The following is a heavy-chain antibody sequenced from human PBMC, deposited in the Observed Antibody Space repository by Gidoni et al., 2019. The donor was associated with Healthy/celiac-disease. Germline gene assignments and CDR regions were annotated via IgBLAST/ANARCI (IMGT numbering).Heavy chain of an antibody. CDR2: ISYDGSNK. CDR3: AKDWTWDGYNYLPGDY. CDR1: GFPFSSYG. D-gene: IGHD5-12*01. V-gene: IGHV3-30*18. J-gene: IGHJ4*02. Sequence: QVQLVESGGGVVQPGRSLRLSCAASGFPFSSYGMHWFRQAPGKGLEWLAVISYDGSNKYYADSVKGRFTISRDNSKNTLYLQMNSLRAEDTAVYYCAKDWTWDGYNYLPGDYWGQGTLVTVSS.